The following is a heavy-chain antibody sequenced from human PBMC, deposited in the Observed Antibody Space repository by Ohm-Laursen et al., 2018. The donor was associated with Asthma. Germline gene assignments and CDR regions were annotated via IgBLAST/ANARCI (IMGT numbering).Heavy chain of an antibody. CDR1: GFSFSDSW. Sequence: SLRLSCAASGFSFSDSWMSRVRQAPGKGLECVANVNDEGNEKYYVGSVKGRFTISRDNSKNTLYLQMNSLRAEDAALYYCAIYCGSLCSDHDFWGQGTLVTVSS. D-gene: IGHD2-21*01. CDR2: VNDEGNEK. J-gene: IGHJ4*02. V-gene: IGHV3-7*01. CDR3: AIYCGSLCSDHDF.